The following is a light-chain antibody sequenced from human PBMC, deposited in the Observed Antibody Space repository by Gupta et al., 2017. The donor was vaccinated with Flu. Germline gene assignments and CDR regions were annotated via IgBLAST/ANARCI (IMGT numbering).Light chain of an antibody. CDR3: QQAYTFPPLA. V-gene: IGKV1-12*01. CDR1: REISNW. CDR2: GAS. J-gene: IGKJ4*01. Sequence: TVTITCWAGREISNWLAWYQQNPGKHPKLLVYGASSLQSGVPARFIGSGYVTDLTLTISSLQPADFATYYCQQAYTFPPLAFGRGTKVEIK.